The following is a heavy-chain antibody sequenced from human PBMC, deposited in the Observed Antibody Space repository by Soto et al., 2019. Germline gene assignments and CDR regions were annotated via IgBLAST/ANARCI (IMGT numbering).Heavy chain of an antibody. Sequence: GESLKISCKGSGYSFTIYWISWVRQMPGKGLEWMGRIDPSDSYTNYSPSFQGHVTISADKSISTAYLQWSSLKASDTAMYYCASPALDYYYYGMDVWGQGTTVTVSS. CDR3: ASPALDYYYYGMDV. V-gene: IGHV5-10-1*01. D-gene: IGHD3-16*01. CDR1: GYSFTIYW. CDR2: IDPSDSYT. J-gene: IGHJ6*02.